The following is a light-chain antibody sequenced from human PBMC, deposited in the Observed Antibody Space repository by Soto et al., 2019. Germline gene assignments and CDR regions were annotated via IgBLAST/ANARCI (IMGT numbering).Light chain of an antibody. Sequence: EIVLTQSPGTLSFSPGERATLSCRASQSGSSTSLAWYQQKPGQAPRLLIYGASNRATGIPDRFSGSGSGTDFTLTISRLEPADFAVYYCQLYDNSPPWTFGQGTKVEIK. CDR2: GAS. V-gene: IGKV3-20*01. CDR3: QLYDNSPPWT. J-gene: IGKJ1*01. CDR1: QSGSSTS.